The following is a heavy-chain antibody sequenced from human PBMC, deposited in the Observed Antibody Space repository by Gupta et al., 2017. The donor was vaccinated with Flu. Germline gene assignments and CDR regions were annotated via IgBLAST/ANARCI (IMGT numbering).Heavy chain of an antibody. CDR1: GFNFRGYT. Sequence: EVQLLESGGGSVQPGGSLRLSCEASGFNFRGYTMSWVRQAPGKGLEWVSAISDGGGSTYYADSVRGRFTISRDNSKSTLYLQMNSLRAEDTAVYYCVKGSSSLRPYYFDYWGQGTLVTVSS. J-gene: IGHJ4*02. D-gene: IGHD6-6*01. V-gene: IGHV3-23*01. CDR2: ISDGGGST. CDR3: VKGSSSLRPYYFDY.